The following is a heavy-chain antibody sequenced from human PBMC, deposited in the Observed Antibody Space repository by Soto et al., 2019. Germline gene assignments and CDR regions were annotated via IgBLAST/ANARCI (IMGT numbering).Heavy chain of an antibody. V-gene: IGHV1-58*01. Sequence: SEKGSCKASGVTFTSSAVQWVRQARGQRLEWIGWIVVGSGNTNYAQKFQERVTITRDMSTSTAYMELSSLRSEDTAVYYCAADHFDSYYHRMDLWAQRT. CDR1: GVTFTSSA. CDR2: IVVGSGNT. D-gene: IGHD3-9*01. J-gene: IGHJ6*02. CDR3: AADHFDSYYHRMDL.